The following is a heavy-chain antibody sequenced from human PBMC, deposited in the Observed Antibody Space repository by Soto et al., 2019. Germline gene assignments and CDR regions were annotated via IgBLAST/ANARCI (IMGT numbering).Heavy chain of an antibody. J-gene: IGHJ4*02. CDR2: IYYTGST. CDR3: ARVAYGNYALYYFDS. V-gene: IGHV4-59*01. Sequence: SETVSLTCTVSGGSITPYYWGWVRQPPGKGLEWIGHIYYTGSTYYNPALESRVALSVDTSEKRFSLKLNSVTAADSALYFCARVAYGNYALYYFDSWGQGSLVTVSS. CDR1: GGSITPYY. D-gene: IGHD4-17*01.